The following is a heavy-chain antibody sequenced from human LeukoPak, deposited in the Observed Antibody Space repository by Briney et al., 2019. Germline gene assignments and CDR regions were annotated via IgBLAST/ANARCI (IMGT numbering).Heavy chain of an antibody. CDR1: GFTFSSYA. CDR3: ARDADMGYSGYDWFRY. J-gene: IGHJ4*02. CDR2: ISYDGSNK. V-gene: IGHV3-30*04. D-gene: IGHD5-12*01. Sequence: GGSLRLSCAASGFTFSSYAMHWVRQAPGKGLEWVAVISYDGSNKYYADSVKGRFTISRDNSKNTLYLQMNSLRAEGTAVYYCARDADMGYSGYDWFRYWGQGTLVTVSS.